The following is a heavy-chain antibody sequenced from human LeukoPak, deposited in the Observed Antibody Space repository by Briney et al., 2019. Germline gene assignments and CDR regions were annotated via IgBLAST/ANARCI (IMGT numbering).Heavy chain of an antibody. CDR3: ARDVAVAGTDGFDY. CDR1: GFTFSDYY. J-gene: IGHJ4*02. CDR2: ISSSGSTI. V-gene: IGHV3-11*04. D-gene: IGHD6-19*01. Sequence: KSGGSLRLSCAASGFTFSDYYISWIRQAPGKGLEWVSYISSSGSTIYYADSVKGRFTISRDNAKNSLYLQMNSLRAEDTAVYYCARDVAVAGTDGFDYWGQGTLVTVSS.